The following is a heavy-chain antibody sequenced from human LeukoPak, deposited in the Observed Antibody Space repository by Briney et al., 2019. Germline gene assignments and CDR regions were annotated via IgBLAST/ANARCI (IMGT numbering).Heavy chain of an antibody. CDR2: ISGSGGST. CDR1: GFTFSSYA. J-gene: IGHJ3*02. V-gene: IGHV3-23*01. Sequence: GGSLRLSCAASGFTFSSYAMSWVRQAPGKGLEWVSAISGSGGSTYYADSVKGRFTISRDNSKNTLYLQMNSLRAEDTAVYYCAKRTGRAARQQNDAFDIWGQGTMVTVSS. D-gene: IGHD6-6*01. CDR3: AKRTGRAARQQNDAFDI.